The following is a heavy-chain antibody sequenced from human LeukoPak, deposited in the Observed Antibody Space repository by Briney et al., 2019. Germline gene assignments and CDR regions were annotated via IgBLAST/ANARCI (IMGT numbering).Heavy chain of an antibody. D-gene: IGHD3-22*01. J-gene: IGHJ3*02. Sequence: SETLSLTCPVSGGSVRSDSYYWSWIRQPPGKGLEWIGEINHSGSTNYNPSLKSRVTISVDTSKNQFSLKLSSVTAADTAVYYCARELRLYYYDSSGAFDAFDIWGQGTMVTVSS. CDR1: GGSVRSDSYY. V-gene: IGHV4-61*01. CDR3: ARELRLYYYDSSGAFDAFDI. CDR2: INHSGST.